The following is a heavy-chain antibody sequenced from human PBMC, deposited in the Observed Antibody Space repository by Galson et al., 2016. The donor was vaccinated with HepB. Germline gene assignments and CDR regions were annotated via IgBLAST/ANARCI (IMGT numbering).Heavy chain of an antibody. D-gene: IGHD6-19*01. V-gene: IGHV4-39*01. J-gene: IGHJ4*02. CDR3: ASSGLSGWYYFDY. CDR2: NFYSGST. CDR1: GGSISSNSYY. Sequence: SETLSLTCTVSGGSISSNSYYWGWIRQPPGKGLEWIGSNFYSGSTYYNPSLKSRVTISVDRSKNQFSLKLSSVTAADTAVYHCASSGLSGWYYFDYWGQGSLVTVSS.